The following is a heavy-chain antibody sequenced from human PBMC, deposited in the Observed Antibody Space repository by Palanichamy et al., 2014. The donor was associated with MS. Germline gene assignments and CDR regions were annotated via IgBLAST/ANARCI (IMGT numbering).Heavy chain of an antibody. Sequence: QVQLVQSGNEVKKPGASVKVSCRASGYNFRSYEISWVRQAPGQGLEWMGWLSVYNGNTKYVQKFQGRVNMTTDTSTSTAYLELRSLRSDDTAGYYCAREVRGKLRYFDYWGQGSLVTVSS. J-gene: IGHJ4*02. CDR3: AREVRGKLRYFDY. CDR1: GYNFRSYE. CDR2: LSVYNGNT. V-gene: IGHV1-18*04. D-gene: IGHD3-9*01.